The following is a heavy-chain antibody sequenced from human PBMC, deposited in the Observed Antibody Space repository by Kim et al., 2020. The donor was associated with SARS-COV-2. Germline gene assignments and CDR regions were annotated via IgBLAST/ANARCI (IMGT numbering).Heavy chain of an antibody. V-gene: IGHV3-33*06. CDR3: AKGRWYFDQAPYGMDV. CDR1: GFTFSSYC. Sequence: GGSLRLSCAASGFTFSSYCMHWVRQAPGKGLEWVAVIWYDGSNKYYADSVKGRFTISRDNSKNTLYLQMNSLRAEDTAVYYCAKGRWYFDQAPYGMDVWGQGTTVTVSS. J-gene: IGHJ6*02. CDR2: IWYDGSNK. D-gene: IGHD3-9*01.